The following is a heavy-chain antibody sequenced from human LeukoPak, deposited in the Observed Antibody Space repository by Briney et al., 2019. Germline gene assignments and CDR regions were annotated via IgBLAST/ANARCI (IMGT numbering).Heavy chain of an antibody. CDR1: GFTFSSYA. CDR2: ISYDGSNK. CDR3: AKVKNEYSSPYPFDP. D-gene: IGHD6-6*01. V-gene: IGHV3-30-3*01. Sequence: GGSLRLSCAASGFTFSSYAMHWVRQAPGKGLEWVAVISYDGSNKHYADSVKGRFTISRDNSKNTLYLQMNSLRAEDTAVYYCAKVKNEYSSPYPFDPWGQGTLVTVSS. J-gene: IGHJ5*02.